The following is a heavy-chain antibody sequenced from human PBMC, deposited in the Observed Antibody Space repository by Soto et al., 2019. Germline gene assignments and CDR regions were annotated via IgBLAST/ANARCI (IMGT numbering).Heavy chain of an antibody. CDR3: AGITIFGVARSDY. CDR2: IYYSGST. CDR1: GGSVSSGSYY. J-gene: IGHJ4*02. D-gene: IGHD3-3*01. V-gene: IGHV4-61*01. Sequence: LETLSLTCTVSGGSVSSGSYYWSWIRQPPGKGLEWIGYIYYSGSTNYNPSLKSRVTISVDTSKNQFSLKLSSVTAADTAVYYCAGITIFGVARSDYWGQGTLVTVSS.